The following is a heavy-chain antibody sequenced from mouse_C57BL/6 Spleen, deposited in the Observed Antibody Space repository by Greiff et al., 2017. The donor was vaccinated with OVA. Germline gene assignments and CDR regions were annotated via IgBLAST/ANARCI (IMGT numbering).Heavy chain of an antibody. J-gene: IGHJ1*03. CDR3: ARLKEITTVGYFDV. V-gene: IGHV5-6*01. CDR2: ISSGGSYT. CDR1: GFTFSSYG. Sequence: EVQLVESGGDLVKPGGSLKLSCAASGFTFSSYGMSWVRQTPDKRLEWVATISSGGSYTYYPDSVKGRFTISRDNAKNTLYLQMSSLKSEDTAMYYCARLKEITTVGYFDVWGTGTTVTVSS. D-gene: IGHD1-1*01.